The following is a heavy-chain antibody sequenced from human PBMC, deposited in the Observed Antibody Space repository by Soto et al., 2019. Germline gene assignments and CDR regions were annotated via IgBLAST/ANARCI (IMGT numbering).Heavy chain of an antibody. D-gene: IGHD1-1*01. CDR1: EFTFGSYS. J-gene: IGHJ6*02. CDR3: VGANDHHHRVSF. CDR2: TSYDGYNK. V-gene: IGHV3-30-3*01. Sequence: EQSLRVSWAASEFTFGSYSMHWCRQAPGKGLEWVAVTSYDGYNKFYLDSVKGRFTISRDNSKNTLYLQMNSLRAEDTALYYCVGANDHHHRVSFRGQRTTDTGSS.